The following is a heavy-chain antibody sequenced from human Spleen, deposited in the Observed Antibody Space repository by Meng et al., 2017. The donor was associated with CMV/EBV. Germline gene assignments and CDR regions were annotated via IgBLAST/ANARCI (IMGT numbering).Heavy chain of an antibody. Sequence: ASVKVSCKASGYTFTGYYMHWVRQAPGQGLEWMGWINPNSGGTNYAQKFQGRVTMTRDTSISTAYMELSRLRSDDTAVYYCARALVDTAMVNVDYWGQGTLVTVSS. D-gene: IGHD5-18*01. V-gene: IGHV1-2*02. CDR2: INPNSGGT. CDR1: GYTFTGYY. CDR3: ARALVDTAMVNVDY. J-gene: IGHJ4*02.